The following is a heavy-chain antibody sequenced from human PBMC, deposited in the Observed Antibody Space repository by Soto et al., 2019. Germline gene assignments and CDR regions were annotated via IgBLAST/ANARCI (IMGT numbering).Heavy chain of an antibody. V-gene: IGHV3-23*01. CDR3: AKGAISMVRGVNNWFDP. CDR1: GFTFSRYA. Sequence: EVQLLESGGGLVQPGGSLTLSCAASGFTFSRYAMTWVRQAPGKGLEWVSGISGGGGVSTYYADSVKGRFTISRDNSMNTLYLQMNRLRAEDTAVYNCAKGAISMVRGVNNWFDPWGQGTLVTVSS. D-gene: IGHD3-10*01. J-gene: IGHJ5*02. CDR2: ISGGGGVST.